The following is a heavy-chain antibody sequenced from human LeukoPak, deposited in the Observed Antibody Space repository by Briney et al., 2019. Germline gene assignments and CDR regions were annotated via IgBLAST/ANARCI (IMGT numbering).Heavy chain of an antibody. D-gene: IGHD6-19*01. CDR1: GYTFVAHY. CDR3: ARGMTKYYDNSGSDY. Sequence: ASVKVSCKASGYTFVAHYMHWVRQAPGHGLEWMGWVNPNSGDTNYAPKFLARVTMTRDTSINTAYMELSRLRSDDTAVYYCARGMTKYYDNSGSDYWGQGSLVTVSS. V-gene: IGHV1-2*02. J-gene: IGHJ4*02. CDR2: VNPNSGDT.